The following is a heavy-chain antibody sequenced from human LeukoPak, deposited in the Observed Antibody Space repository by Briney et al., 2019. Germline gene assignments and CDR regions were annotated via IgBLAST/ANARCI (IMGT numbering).Heavy chain of an antibody. D-gene: IGHD6-19*01. CDR2: INSDGGST. J-gene: IGHJ4*02. Sequence: GGSLRPSCAASGFTFSRYWMHWVRQAPGKGLVWVSRINSDGGSTTYADSVKGRFTISRDNAENTLYLQMNSLRVEDTVVYYCARDVGSGWYHFDNWGQGTLVTVSS. CDR3: ARDVGSGWYHFDN. CDR1: GFTFSRYW. V-gene: IGHV3-74*01.